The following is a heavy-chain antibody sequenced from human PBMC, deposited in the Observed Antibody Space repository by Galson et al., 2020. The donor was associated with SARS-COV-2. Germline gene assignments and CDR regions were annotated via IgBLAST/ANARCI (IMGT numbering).Heavy chain of an antibody. V-gene: IGHV1-45*01. CDR3: ATGYCNNGVCYQCYGMDV. CDR1: GYSLRYRQ. CDR2: ITPSNGET. Sequence: SVTDSCKASGYSLRYRQLHWVRQAPGQALEWMGWITPSNGETKYAQKFQDRVTITRDRSRTTVSMEVTGLRSKDTAMYFCATGYCNNGVCYQCYGMDVWGQGTTVTVSS. J-gene: IGHJ6*02. D-gene: IGHD2-8*01.